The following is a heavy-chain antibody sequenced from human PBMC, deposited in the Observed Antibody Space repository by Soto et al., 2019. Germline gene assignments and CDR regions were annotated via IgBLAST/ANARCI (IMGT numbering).Heavy chain of an antibody. CDR1: GFTFSNYA. Sequence: EVRVLESGGALVQPGGSLRLSCAASGFTFSNYAMTWVRQAPGKGLEWVSTISGSGDSIYYADSVKGRFTISRDNSKNTLYLQMNSLRADDWAVYYCSTGRQMGYWGQGTLVIVSS. CDR3: STGRQMGY. V-gene: IGHV3-23*01. J-gene: IGHJ4*02. CDR2: ISGSGDSI. D-gene: IGHD7-27*01.